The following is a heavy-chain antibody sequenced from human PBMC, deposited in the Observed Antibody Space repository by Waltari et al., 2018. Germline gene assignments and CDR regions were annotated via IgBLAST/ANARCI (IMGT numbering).Heavy chain of an antibody. V-gene: IGHV4-34*01. J-gene: IGHJ6*03. CDR3: ARGGYSGAIHYYYYMDV. Sequence: QVQLQQWGAGLLKPSETLSLTCAVYGGSFSGYYWSWIRQPPGKGLEWIGEINHSGSTNYNPSLKSRFTISVDTSKNQFSLKLSSVTAADTAVYYCARGGYSGAIHYYYYMDVWGKGTTVTVSS. CDR1: GGSFSGYY. D-gene: IGHD6-13*01. CDR2: INHSGST.